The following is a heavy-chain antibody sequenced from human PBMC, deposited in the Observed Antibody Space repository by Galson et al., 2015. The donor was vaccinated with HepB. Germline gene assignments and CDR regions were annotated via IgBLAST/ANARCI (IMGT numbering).Heavy chain of an antibody. V-gene: IGHV3-21*01. CDR1: GFTFSSYS. CDR2: ISSSSSYI. D-gene: IGHD5-18*01. CDR3: ARDPGPYVDTAAAFDI. Sequence: SLRLSCAASGFTFSSYSMNWVRQAPGKGLEWVSSISSSSSYIYYADSVKGRFTISRDNAKNSLYLQMNSLRAEDTAVYYCARDPGPYVDTAAAFDIWGQGTMVTVSS. J-gene: IGHJ3*02.